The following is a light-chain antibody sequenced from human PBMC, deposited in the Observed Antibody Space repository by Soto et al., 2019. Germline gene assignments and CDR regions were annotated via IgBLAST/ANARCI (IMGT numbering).Light chain of an antibody. J-gene: IGKJ1*01. V-gene: IGKV3-11*01. CDR2: DAS. Sequence: EIVLTQSPATLSLSPGERATLSCRASQSFSNYLAWYQQKPGQAPRLLIHDASNRATGIPARFSGSGSGTDFTLTISSLEPEDSAVYYCQQRGETFGQGTKVEIK. CDR3: QQRGET. CDR1: QSFSNY.